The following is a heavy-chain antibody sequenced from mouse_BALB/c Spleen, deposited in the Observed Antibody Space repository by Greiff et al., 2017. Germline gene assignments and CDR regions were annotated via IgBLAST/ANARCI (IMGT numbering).Heavy chain of an antibody. CDR2: INPYNDGT. Sequence: VHVKQSGPELVKPGASVKMSCKASGYTFTSYVMHWVKQKPGQGLEWIGYINPYNDGTKYNEKFKGKATLTSDKSSSTAYMELSSLTSEDSAVYYCARPGGERPYAMDYWGQGTSVTVSS. CDR3: ARPGGERPYAMDY. J-gene: IGHJ4*01. CDR1: GYTFTSYV. V-gene: IGHV1-14*01.